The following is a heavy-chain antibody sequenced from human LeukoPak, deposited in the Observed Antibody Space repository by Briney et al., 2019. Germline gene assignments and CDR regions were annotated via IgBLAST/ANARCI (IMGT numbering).Heavy chain of an antibody. CDR1: GYTFTSYY. CDR3: ARDSRITMVRGVMGY. Sequence: GASVMVSCKASGYTFTSYYMHWVRQAPGQGLEWMGIINPSGGSTSYAQKFQGRVTMTRDTSTSTVYMELSSLRSEDTAVYYCARDSRITMVRGVMGYWGQGTLVTVSS. D-gene: IGHD3-10*01. CDR2: INPSGGST. V-gene: IGHV1-46*01. J-gene: IGHJ4*02.